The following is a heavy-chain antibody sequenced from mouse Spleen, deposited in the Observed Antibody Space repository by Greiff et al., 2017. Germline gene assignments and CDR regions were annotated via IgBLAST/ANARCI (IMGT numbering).Heavy chain of an antibody. CDR2: IDPSDSYT. D-gene: IGHD2-10*01. J-gene: IGHJ2*01. CDR1: GYTFTSYW. CDR3: ARRAYYGNSYFDY. V-gene: IGHV1-69*02. Sequence: VQLQQSGAELAKPGASVKMSCKASGYTFTSYWMHWVKQRPGQGLEWIGEIDPSDSYTNYNQKFKGKATLTVDKSSSTAYMQLSSLTSEDSAVYYCARRAYYGNSYFDYWGQGTTLTVSS.